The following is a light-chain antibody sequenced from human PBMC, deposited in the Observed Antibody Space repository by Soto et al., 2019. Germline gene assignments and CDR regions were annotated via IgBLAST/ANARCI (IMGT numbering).Light chain of an antibody. Sequence: QSALTQPPSASGSPGQSVAISCTETSSDVGGYNYVSWYQQHPGKAPNLMIYEVNKLPSGVPDRFSGSKSGNTASLTVSGLQAEDEADYYCSSYAGSSNVFGTGTKGTVL. CDR2: EVN. CDR3: SSYAGSSNV. J-gene: IGLJ1*01. V-gene: IGLV2-8*01. CDR1: SSDVGGYNY.